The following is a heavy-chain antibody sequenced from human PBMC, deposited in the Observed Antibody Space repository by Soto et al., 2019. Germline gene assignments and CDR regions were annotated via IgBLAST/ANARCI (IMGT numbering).Heavy chain of an antibody. J-gene: IGHJ4*02. Sequence: ASVKVSCKASGYTFTGYYMHWVRQAPGQGLEWMGWINPNSGGTNYAQKFQGWVTMTRDTSISTAYMELSRLRSDDTAVYYCAREVDYGSGSYYYFDYWGQGTLVT. V-gene: IGHV1-2*04. CDR3: AREVDYGSGSYYYFDY. CDR2: INPNSGGT. CDR1: GYTFTGYY. D-gene: IGHD3-10*01.